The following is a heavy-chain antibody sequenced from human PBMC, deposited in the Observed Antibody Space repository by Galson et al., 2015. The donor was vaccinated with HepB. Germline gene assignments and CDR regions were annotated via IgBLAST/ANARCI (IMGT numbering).Heavy chain of an antibody. CDR2: ISSSSSYI. CDR3: ARDLEAPLSDIVATSDWFDP. CDR1: GFTFSSYS. V-gene: IGHV3-21*01. J-gene: IGHJ5*02. D-gene: IGHD5-12*01. Sequence: SLRLSCAASGFTFSSYSMNWVRQAPGKGLEWVSSISSSSSYIYYADSVKGRFTISRDNAKNSLYLQMNSLRAEDTAVYYCARDLEAPLSDIVATSDWFDPWGQGTLVTVSS.